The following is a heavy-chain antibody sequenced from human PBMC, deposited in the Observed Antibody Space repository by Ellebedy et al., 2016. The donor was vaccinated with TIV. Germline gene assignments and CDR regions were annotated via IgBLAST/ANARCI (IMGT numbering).Heavy chain of an antibody. Sequence: GGSLRLSCAASGFTFSSYAMSWVRQAPGKGLEWVSGISGMGDSTYYADSLKGRFTISRDISKNTLYLQMNSLRAEDTAVYHCARYGTGGYRGTFDIWGQGTMVTVSS. V-gene: IGHV3-23*01. CDR3: ARYGTGGYRGTFDI. CDR2: ISGMGDST. D-gene: IGHD2-8*02. CDR1: GFTFSSYA. J-gene: IGHJ3*02.